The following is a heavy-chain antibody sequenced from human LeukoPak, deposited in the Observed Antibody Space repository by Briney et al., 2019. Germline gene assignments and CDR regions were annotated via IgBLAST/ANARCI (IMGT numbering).Heavy chain of an antibody. D-gene: IGHD3-22*01. CDR3: ARAQNYHDRSGYSDDTFDV. CDR1: GYTFTDNY. J-gene: IGHJ3*01. CDR2: VNPDSGGI. Sequence: ASVKVPCKASGYTFTDNYIHWVRQAPGQGLEWMGRVNPDSGGINHAQKFQGRVTMTRDTSINTAFVELRRLRSDDTATYYCARAQNYHDRSGYSDDTFDVWGHGTMITVSS. V-gene: IGHV1-2*06.